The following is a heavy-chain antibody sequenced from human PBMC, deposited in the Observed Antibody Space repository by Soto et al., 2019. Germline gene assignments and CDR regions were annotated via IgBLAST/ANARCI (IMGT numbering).Heavy chain of an antibody. Sequence: SVKVSCKASGGTFSSYTISWVRQAPGQGLEWMGRIIPILGIANYAQKFQGRVTITADKSTSTAYMELSSLRSEDTAVYYCARVEVRGVMPVDYWGQGTLVTVSS. CDR2: IIPILGIA. J-gene: IGHJ4*02. CDR3: ARVEVRGVMPVDY. V-gene: IGHV1-69*02. D-gene: IGHD3-10*01. CDR1: GGTFSSYT.